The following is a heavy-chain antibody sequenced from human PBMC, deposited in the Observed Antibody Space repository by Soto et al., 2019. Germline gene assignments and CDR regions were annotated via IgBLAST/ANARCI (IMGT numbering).Heavy chain of an antibody. J-gene: IGHJ5*02. CDR3: ARGGYEYQLLWSWFDP. CDR1: GYTFTSYY. CDR2: INPSGGST. Sequence: ASVKVSCKASGYTFTSYYMHWVRQAPGQGLEWKGIINPSGGSTSYAQKFQGRVTMTRDTSTSTVYMELSSLRSEDTAVYYCARGGYEYQLLWSWFDPWGQGTLVTVSS. D-gene: IGHD2-2*01. V-gene: IGHV1-46*03.